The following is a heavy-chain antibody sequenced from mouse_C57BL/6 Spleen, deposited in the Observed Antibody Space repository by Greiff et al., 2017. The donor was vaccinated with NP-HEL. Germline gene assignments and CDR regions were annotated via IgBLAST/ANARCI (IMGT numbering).Heavy chain of an antibody. D-gene: IGHD4-1*02. Sequence: DVQLVESGGGLVQPKGSLKLSCAASGFSFNTYAMNWVRQAPGKGLEWVARIRSKSNNYATYYADSVKDRFTISRDDSESMLYLQMNNLKTEDTAMYYCVRHGQLGHFDYWGQGTTLTVSS. CDR2: IRSKSNNYAT. J-gene: IGHJ2*01. V-gene: IGHV10-1*01. CDR1: GFSFNTYA. CDR3: VRHGQLGHFDY.